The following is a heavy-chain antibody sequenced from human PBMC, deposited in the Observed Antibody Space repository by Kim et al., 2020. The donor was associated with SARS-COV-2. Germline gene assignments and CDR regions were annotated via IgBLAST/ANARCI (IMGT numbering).Heavy chain of an antibody. Sequence: GGSLRLSCAASGFTFSSYGMHWVRQAPGKGLEWVAVISYDGSNKYYADSVKGRFTISRDNSKNTLYLQMNSLRAEDTAVYYCAKQLYSGYSRCVDVWGQGTTVTVSS. V-gene: IGHV3-30*18. D-gene: IGHD2-15*01. CDR2: ISYDGSNK. J-gene: IGHJ6*02. CDR1: GFTFSSYG. CDR3: AKQLYSGYSRCVDV.